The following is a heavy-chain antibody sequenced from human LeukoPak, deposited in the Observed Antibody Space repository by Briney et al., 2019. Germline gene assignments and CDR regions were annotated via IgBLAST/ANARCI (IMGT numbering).Heavy chain of an antibody. CDR3: ARTHYDILTGYYSRDLDY. V-gene: IGHV4-61*05. CDR2: IYYSGST. D-gene: IGHD3-9*01. J-gene: IGHJ4*02. Sequence: SETLSLTCTVSGGSISSSSYYWGWIRQPPGKGLEWIGYIYYSGSTNYNPSLKSRVTISVDTSKNQFSLKLSSVTAADTAVYYCARTHYDILTGYYSRDLDYWGQGTLVTVSS. CDR1: GGSISSSSYY.